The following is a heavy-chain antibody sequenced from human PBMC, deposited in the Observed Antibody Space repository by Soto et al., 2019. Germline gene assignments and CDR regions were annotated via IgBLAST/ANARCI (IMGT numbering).Heavy chain of an antibody. J-gene: IGHJ6*02. Sequence: SETLSLTCTVSGGSISSSSYYWGWIRQPPGKGLEWIGSIYYSGSTYYNPSLKSRVTISVDTSKNQFSLKLSSVTAADTAVYYCASELGYSYGYYYYGMDVWGQGTTVTVSS. CDR1: GGSISSSSYY. V-gene: IGHV4-39*01. CDR3: ASELGYSYGYYYYGMDV. D-gene: IGHD5-18*01. CDR2: IYYSGST.